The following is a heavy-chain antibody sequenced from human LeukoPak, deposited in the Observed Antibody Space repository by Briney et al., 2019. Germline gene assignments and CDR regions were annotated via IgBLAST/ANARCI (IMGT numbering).Heavy chain of an antibody. Sequence: PSETLSLTCTVSGGSISTFHWSWIRQPPGKALEWIGYIYYSGSANYNPSLKSRVTISVDTSKNQFSLKLISVTAADTALYYCARGNGDYIEYFQHWGQGTLVTVSS. CDR2: IYYSGSA. CDR3: ARGNGDYIEYFQH. CDR1: GGSISTFH. J-gene: IGHJ1*01. D-gene: IGHD4-17*01. V-gene: IGHV4-59*01.